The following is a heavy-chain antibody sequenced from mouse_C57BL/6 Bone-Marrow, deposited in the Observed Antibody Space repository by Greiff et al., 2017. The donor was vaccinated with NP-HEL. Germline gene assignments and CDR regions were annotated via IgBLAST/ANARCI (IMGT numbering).Heavy chain of an antibody. D-gene: IGHD1-1*01. CDR3: ARNYGGFAY. Sequence: QVQLMQPGAELVRPGSSLKLSCTASGFTFTSYCMHWVKQSPIQGLEWIGNIDTSDSETYYNHNFKDKATLTVDKSSSTAYMQLSRLTSEDSAVYYWARNYGGFAYWCQGTLVTVSA. CDR1: GFTFTSYC. J-gene: IGHJ3*01. CDR2: IDTSDSET. V-gene: IGHV1-52*01.